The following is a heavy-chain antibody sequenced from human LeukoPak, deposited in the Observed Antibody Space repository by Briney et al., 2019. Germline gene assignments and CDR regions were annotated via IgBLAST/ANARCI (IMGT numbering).Heavy chain of an antibody. V-gene: IGHV4-59*08. J-gene: IGHJ1*01. D-gene: IGHD3-10*01. CDR2: IYYSGGT. CDR1: GGSISSYY. CDR3: ARQDWSYGSGTYTYFQY. Sequence: SETLSLTCTVSGGSISSYYWSWIRQPPGKGLEWIGYIYYSGGTNYNPSLNSRVTITLDTSKNQFSLKLSSVTAADTAVYYCARQDWSYGSGTYTYFQYWGQGTLVTVSS.